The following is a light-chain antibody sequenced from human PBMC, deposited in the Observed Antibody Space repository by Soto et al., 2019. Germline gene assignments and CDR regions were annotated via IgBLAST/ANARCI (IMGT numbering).Light chain of an antibody. CDR2: GAS. CDR3: QQYSSTFWT. J-gene: IGKJ1*01. V-gene: IGKV3-20*01. CDR1: QSISSSY. Sequence: EIVLTQSPCTLSLSPGERTTLSCRASQSISSSYLAWYQQKPGQAPRLLVYGASSRATGIPDRFSGSGSGTDFTLTISRLEPEDFALYYCQQYSSTFWTLGPGTKV.